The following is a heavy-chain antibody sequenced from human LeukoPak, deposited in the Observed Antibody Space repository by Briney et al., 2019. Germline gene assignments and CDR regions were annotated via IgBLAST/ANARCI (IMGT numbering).Heavy chain of an antibody. CDR3: TTERIFGVVISY. Sequence: GGSLRLSCAASGFTFSNAWMSWVRQAPGKGLEWVGRIKSKTDGGTTDYAAPVKGRFTISRDDSKNTLYLQMNSLKTEDTAVYYCTTERIFGVVISYWGQGTLVTVSS. D-gene: IGHD3-3*01. CDR2: IKSKTDGGTT. V-gene: IGHV3-15*01. J-gene: IGHJ4*02. CDR1: GFTFSNAW.